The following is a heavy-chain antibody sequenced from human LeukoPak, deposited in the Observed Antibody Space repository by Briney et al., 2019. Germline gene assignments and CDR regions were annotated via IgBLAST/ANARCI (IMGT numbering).Heavy chain of an antibody. CDR1: GFTFSSYG. J-gene: IGHJ5*02. CDR2: ISGSGGST. Sequence: QSGGSLRLSCAASGFTFSSYGMSWVRQAPGKGLEWVSAISGSGGSTYYADSVKGRFTISRDNSKNTLYLQMNSLRAEDTAVYYCAKDANGYTDNWFDPWGQGTLVTVSS. V-gene: IGHV3-23*01. D-gene: IGHD5-24*01. CDR3: AKDANGYTDNWFDP.